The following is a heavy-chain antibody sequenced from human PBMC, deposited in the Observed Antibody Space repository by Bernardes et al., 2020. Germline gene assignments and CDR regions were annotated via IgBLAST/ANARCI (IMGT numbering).Heavy chain of an antibody. Sequence: GGSLRLSCAASGFTFSSYGMHWVRQAPGKGLEWVAVISYDGSNKYYADSVKGRFTISRDNSKNTLYLQMNSLRAEDTAVYYCAKAPSMVQGVIPSTWGQGTLVTVSS. J-gene: IGHJ5*02. V-gene: IGHV3-30*18. CDR3: AKAPSMVQGVIPST. D-gene: IGHD3-10*01. CDR1: GFTFSSYG. CDR2: ISYDGSNK.